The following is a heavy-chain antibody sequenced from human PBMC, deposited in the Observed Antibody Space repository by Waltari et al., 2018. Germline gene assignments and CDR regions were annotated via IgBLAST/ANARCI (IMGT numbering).Heavy chain of an antibody. V-gene: IGHV1-24*01. CDR2: FDPEDGET. CDR3: ATGLRGYSYGNFDY. D-gene: IGHD5-18*01. CDR1: GYTLTELS. Sequence: QVQLVQSGAEVKKPGASVKVSCKVSGYTLTELSMHWVRQAPGNGLEWMGGFDPEDGETIYAQKFQGRVTMTEDTATDTAYMELSSLRSEDTAVYDWATGLRGYSYGNFDYWGQGTLVTVSS. J-gene: IGHJ4*02.